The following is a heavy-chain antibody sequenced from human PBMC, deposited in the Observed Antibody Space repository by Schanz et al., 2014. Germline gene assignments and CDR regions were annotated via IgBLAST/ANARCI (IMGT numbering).Heavy chain of an antibody. Sequence: QVQLVQSGAEVKKPGASVRVSCKASGYTFTTYAMSWVRQAPGQGLEWVGWISVYTGNTKYGQKVQGRVTMTADTSTNTAYMELRSLRSDDTAVEYCAKAEYDILTGSYSRLDPWGQGTLVTVSS. J-gene: IGHJ5*02. CDR2: ISVYTGNT. CDR1: GYTFTTYA. D-gene: IGHD3-9*01. V-gene: IGHV1-18*01. CDR3: AKAEYDILTGSYSRLDP.